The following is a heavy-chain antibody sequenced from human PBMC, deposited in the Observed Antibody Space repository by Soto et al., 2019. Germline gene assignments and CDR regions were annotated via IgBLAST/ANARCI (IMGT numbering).Heavy chain of an antibody. J-gene: IGHJ5*02. D-gene: IGHD3-3*01. CDR2: IYYSGST. CDR1: GGSISSGGYY. V-gene: IGHV4-31*03. Sequence: TLSLPFTVSGGSISSGGYYWSFIRQHPGKGLEWIGYIYYSGSTYYNPSLKSRVTISVDTSKNQFSLKLSSVTAADTAVYYCARDLRFLEWQAWFDPWGQGTLVTVSS. CDR3: ARDLRFLEWQAWFDP.